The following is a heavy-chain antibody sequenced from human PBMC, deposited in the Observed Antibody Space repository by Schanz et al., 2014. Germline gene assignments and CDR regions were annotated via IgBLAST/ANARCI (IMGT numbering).Heavy chain of an antibody. J-gene: IGHJ4*02. CDR3: AKSALWGSGVYYANQIDY. Sequence: EVQLVESGGGLIQPGGSLRLSCAVSGFTVNTNYMSWVRQAPGKGLEWVANIKQDESERSYVDSVKGRFTISRDNSKNTLYLQMNSLGPEDTAVYYCAKSALWGSGVYYANQIDYWGQGALVTVSS. D-gene: IGHD3-10*01. V-gene: IGHV3-7*01. CDR2: IKQDESER. CDR1: GFTVNTNY.